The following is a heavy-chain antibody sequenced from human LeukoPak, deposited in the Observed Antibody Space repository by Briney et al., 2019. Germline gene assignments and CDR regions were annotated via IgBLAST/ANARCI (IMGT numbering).Heavy chain of an antibody. Sequence: SGGSLRLSCAASGFTFSSYSMNWVRQAPGKGLEWVANINQGGSQKNYVDSVRGRFTIDRDDAKNSLYLRMNSLRAEDTAMYFCVSDKGGWNPFDYWGQGTLVTVSS. D-gene: IGHD6-19*01. CDR2: INQGGSQK. CDR1: GFTFSSYS. J-gene: IGHJ4*02. CDR3: VSDKGGWNPFDY. V-gene: IGHV3-7*03.